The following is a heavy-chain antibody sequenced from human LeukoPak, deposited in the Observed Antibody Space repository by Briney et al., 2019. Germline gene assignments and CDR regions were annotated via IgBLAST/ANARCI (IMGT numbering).Heavy chain of an antibody. Sequence: GASVKVSCKASGYTFTKYGVYWARQAPGQGLEWMGWINTDTGNPTYAQGFTGRFVFSLDTSVSTTYLQISSLKPEDTAVYYCARGIGIGTVLMVHGNMDVWGKGTTVTVSS. D-gene: IGHD2-8*01. CDR1: GYTFTKYG. CDR3: ARGIGIGTVLMVHGNMDV. J-gene: IGHJ6*03. V-gene: IGHV7-4-1*02. CDR2: INTDTGNP.